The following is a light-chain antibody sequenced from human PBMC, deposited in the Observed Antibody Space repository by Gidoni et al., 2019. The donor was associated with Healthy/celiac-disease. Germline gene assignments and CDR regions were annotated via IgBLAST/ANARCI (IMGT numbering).Light chain of an antibody. Sequence: EIVFTHSPATLSLSPGERATLSCRASQSVSSYLAWYQQKPGQSPRLLIYDPSNRATGIPARFSGSGSGTDFTLTISSLEPEDFAVYYCQQRSNWPPGLTFGGGTKVEIK. CDR2: DPS. J-gene: IGKJ4*01. V-gene: IGKV3-11*01. CDR3: QQRSNWPPGLT. CDR1: QSVSSY.